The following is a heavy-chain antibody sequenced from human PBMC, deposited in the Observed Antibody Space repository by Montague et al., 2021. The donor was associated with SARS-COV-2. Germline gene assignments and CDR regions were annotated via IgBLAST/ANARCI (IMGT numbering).Heavy chain of an antibody. Sequence: TYYNPSLKSRVTISLDTSNNQFALNLDSVTAADTGVYYCSRQGLGFCNCGSCFSTLAVWGHGILVTGSS. CDR2: T. V-gene: IGHV4-39*01. J-gene: IGHJ4*01. CDR3: SRQGLGFCNCGSCFSTLAV. D-gene: IGHD2-15*01.